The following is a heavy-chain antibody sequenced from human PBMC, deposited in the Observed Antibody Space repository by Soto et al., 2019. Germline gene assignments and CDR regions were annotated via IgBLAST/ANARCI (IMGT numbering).Heavy chain of an antibody. CDR1: GFTFRNYA. J-gene: IGHJ3*02. V-gene: IGHV3-23*01. CDR3: AKFKGGVNDGLDI. Sequence: EVQLLESGGGLVQPGGSLRLSCAASGFTFRNYAMTWVRQAPGKGLEWVSGISSSGDNTYYPSSVRGRFIISRDNSKDTLFLQMSSLRAEDTATYYCAKFKGGVNDGLDIWGQGTMVTVSS. D-gene: IGHD6-25*01. CDR2: ISSSGDNT.